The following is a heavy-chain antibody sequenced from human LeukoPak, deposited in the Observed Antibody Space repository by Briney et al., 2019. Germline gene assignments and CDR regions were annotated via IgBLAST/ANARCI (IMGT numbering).Heavy chain of an antibody. Sequence: GESLKISCQGSGDSFSNYWIGWVRQMSGKGLEWMGIIYPGDFDTRYSPSFQGQVTISADKSISTAYLQWSSLKASDTAVYYCARLSCSGGGCYSNFDYWGQGTRVTVSS. V-gene: IGHV5-51*01. CDR2: IYPGDFDT. D-gene: IGHD2-15*01. CDR1: GDSFSNYW. CDR3: ARLSCSGGGCYSNFDY. J-gene: IGHJ4*02.